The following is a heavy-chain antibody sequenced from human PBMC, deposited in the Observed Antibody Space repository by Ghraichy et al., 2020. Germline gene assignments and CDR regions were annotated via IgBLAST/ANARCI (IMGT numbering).Heavy chain of an antibody. V-gene: IGHV4-4*02. Sequence: SETLSLTCAVYGASISSSDWWTWVRQPPGKGLEWLAEMHHGGNTNYNPSIRSRVTISLDKSRNLLSLNVKSVTAADTAVYFCARVPCCPSGFSDGSGYYWEMRWFDPWGRGTLVTVAS. CDR3: ARVPCCPSGFSDGSGYYWEMRWFDP. CDR2: MHHGGNT. J-gene: IGHJ5*02. D-gene: IGHD3-22*01. CDR1: GASISSSDW.